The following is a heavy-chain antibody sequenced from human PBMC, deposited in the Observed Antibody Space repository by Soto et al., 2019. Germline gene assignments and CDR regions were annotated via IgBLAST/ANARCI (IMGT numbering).Heavy chain of an antibody. CDR2: IYYSGST. D-gene: IGHD6-19*01. V-gene: IGHV4-39*01. Sequence: QLQLQESGPGLVKPSETLSLTCTVSGGSISSSSYYWGWIRQPPGKGLEWIGSIYYSGSTYYNPSLKSRVTISVDTSKNQCSLKLSSVTAADTAVYYCARHPGYSSGWGSSRNWFDPWGQGTLVTVSS. CDR1: GGSISSSSYY. J-gene: IGHJ5*02. CDR3: ARHPGYSSGWGSSRNWFDP.